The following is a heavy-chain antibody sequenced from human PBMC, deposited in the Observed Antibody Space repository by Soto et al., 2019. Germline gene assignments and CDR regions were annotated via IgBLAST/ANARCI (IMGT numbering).Heavy chain of an antibody. J-gene: IGHJ4*02. V-gene: IGHV3-9*01. CDR3: AKEEWATNYFDY. CDR1: GFTFDDYA. D-gene: IGHD3-3*01. Sequence: EVQLVESGGGLVQPGRSLRLSCAASGFTFDDYAMHWVRQAPGKGLEWVSGISWNSGSIGYADSVKGRFTISRDNAKNSLYLQMNSLRAEDTALYYCAKEEWATNYFDYWGQGTLVTVSS. CDR2: ISWNSGSI.